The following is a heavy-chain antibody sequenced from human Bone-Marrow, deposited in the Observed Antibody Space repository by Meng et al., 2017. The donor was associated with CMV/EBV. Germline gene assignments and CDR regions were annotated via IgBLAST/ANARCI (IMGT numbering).Heavy chain of an antibody. V-gene: IGHV3-7*01. CDR3: ARARVYRDTIFGVVIIGETYYYGMAV. CDR2: IKQDGSEK. J-gene: IGHJ6*02. CDR1: GFTFSSYW. Sequence: GGSLRLSCAASGFTFSSYWMSWVRQAPGKGLEWVANIKQDGSEKYYVDSVKGRFTISRDNAKNSLYLQMNSLRAEDTAVYYCARARVYRDTIFGVVIIGETYYYGMAVWGPGTTVNVSS. D-gene: IGHD3-3*01.